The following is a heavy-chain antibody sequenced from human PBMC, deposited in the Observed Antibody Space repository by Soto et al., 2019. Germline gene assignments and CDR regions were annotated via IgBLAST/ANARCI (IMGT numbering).Heavy chain of an antibody. CDR1: GGSISNYY. CDR3: ASEDTGGFRFDC. D-gene: IGHD2-15*01. V-gene: IGHV4-59*01. Sequence: SETLSLTCTGSGGSISNYYCSWVRQPPWKGLQWIGYIYYSGSTYYNPSLKGRATISADTSKNQFSLRLTSVTAADTAVYFCASEDTGGFRFDCLGQGRLVTVSP. CDR2: IYYSGST. J-gene: IGHJ4*02.